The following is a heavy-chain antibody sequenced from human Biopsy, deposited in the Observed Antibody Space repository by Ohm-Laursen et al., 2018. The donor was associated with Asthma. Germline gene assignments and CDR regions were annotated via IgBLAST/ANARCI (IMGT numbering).Heavy chain of an antibody. CDR3: ARKAGSCISRTCYSLDF. D-gene: IGHD2-2*01. J-gene: IGHJ4*02. Sequence: ASVKVSCKTLGGTFNTYVIGWVRQAPGQGLEWMGGINSVFGTTTYPQKFQDRVTIAADDSTSTVYMELSSLRSEDTAVYYCARKAGSCISRTCYSLDFWGQGTLVTVSS. CDR1: GGTFNTYV. V-gene: IGHV1-69*13. CDR2: INSVFGTT.